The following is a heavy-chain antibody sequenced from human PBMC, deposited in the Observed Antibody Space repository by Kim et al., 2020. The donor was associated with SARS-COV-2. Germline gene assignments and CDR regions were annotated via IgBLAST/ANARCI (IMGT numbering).Heavy chain of an antibody. Sequence: GGSLRLSCAASGFTFSSYWMSWVRQAPGKGLEWVANIKQDGSEKYYVDSVKGRFTISRDNAKNSLYLQMNSLRAEDTAVYYCARPDVDTAMVPFFNWGQGTLVTVSS. CDR1: GFTFSSYW. CDR3: ARPDVDTAMVPFFN. V-gene: IGHV3-7*03. D-gene: IGHD5-18*01. J-gene: IGHJ4*02. CDR2: IKQDGSEK.